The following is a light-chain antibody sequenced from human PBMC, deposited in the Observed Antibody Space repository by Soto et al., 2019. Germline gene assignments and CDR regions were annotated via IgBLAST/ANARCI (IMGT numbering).Light chain of an antibody. V-gene: IGLV1-40*01. J-gene: IGLJ3*02. CDR1: SSKIGAGYD. CDR2: GNS. Sequence: QSVLTQPPSVSGAPGQRVTISCTGSSSKIGAGYDVHWYQQLPGTAPKLLIYGNSNRPSGVPDRFSGSKTGTSASLAITGIQAEDEADYYCQSYHSSLSGWVFGGGTKLTVL. CDR3: QSYHSSLSGWV.